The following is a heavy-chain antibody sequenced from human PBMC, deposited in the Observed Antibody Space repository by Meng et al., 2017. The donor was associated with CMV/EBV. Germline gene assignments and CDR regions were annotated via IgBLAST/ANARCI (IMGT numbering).Heavy chain of an antibody. CDR1: GFSLSTSGVG. V-gene: IGHV2-5*02. D-gene: IGHD3-9*01. CDR2: TYWDDDK. Sequence: QITLEGFGPTPVKPTPTLTLTCTFSGFSLSTSGVGVGWIRQPPGKALEWLALTYWDDDKRYSPSLKSRLTITKDTSKNQVVLTMTNMDPVDTATYYCAHQLRYFDWVNNWFDPWGQGTLVTVSS. CDR3: AHQLRYFDWVNNWFDP. J-gene: IGHJ5*02.